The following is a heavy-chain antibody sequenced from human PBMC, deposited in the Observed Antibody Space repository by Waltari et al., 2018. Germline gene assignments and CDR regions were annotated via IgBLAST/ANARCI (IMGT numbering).Heavy chain of an antibody. J-gene: IGHJ5*02. D-gene: IGHD3-3*01. Sequence: QVQLVESGGGVVQPGRSLRLSCAASGFTFSSYAMHWVRQAPGKGLEWVAVISYDGSNKYYADSWKGRLTISRDNSKNTLYLQMNSLRAEDTAVYYCARDFTIFGGWFDPWGQGTLVTVSS. CDR2: ISYDGSNK. V-gene: IGHV3-30-3*01. CDR3: ARDFTIFGGWFDP. CDR1: GFTFSSYA.